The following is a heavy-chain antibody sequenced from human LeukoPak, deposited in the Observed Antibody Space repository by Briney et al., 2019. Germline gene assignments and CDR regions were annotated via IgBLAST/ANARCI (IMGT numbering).Heavy chain of an antibody. CDR2: IYYSGST. J-gene: IGHJ5*02. Sequence: SETLSLTCTVSGGSISSYDWSWIRQPPGKGLEWIGYIYYSGSTNYNPSLKSRVTISVDTSKNQFSLKLSSVTAADTAVYYCARDRPYYGSGSSGFDPWGQGTLVTVSS. V-gene: IGHV4-59*01. CDR1: GGSISSYD. CDR3: ARDRPYYGSGSSGFDP. D-gene: IGHD3-10*01.